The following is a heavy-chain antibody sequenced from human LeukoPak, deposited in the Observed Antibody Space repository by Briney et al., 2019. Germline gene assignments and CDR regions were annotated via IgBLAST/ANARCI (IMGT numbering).Heavy chain of an antibody. CDR2: IRNKANSYTT. Sequence: GGSLRLSCAASGFTFSDHYMDWVRQAPGKGLEWVGRIRNKANSYTTEYAASVKGRFTISRDDSKNPLYLQMNSLKCEDTAVYYCAREWDSGSYYLGYFDYWGQGTLVTVSS. J-gene: IGHJ4*02. CDR3: AREWDSGSYYLGYFDY. CDR1: GFTFSDHY. V-gene: IGHV3-72*01. D-gene: IGHD1-26*01.